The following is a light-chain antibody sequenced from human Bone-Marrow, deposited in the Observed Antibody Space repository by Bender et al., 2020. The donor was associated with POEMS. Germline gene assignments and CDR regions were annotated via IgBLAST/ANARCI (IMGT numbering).Light chain of an antibody. CDR3: TSYAGTSNLL. V-gene: IGLV2-8*01. J-gene: IGLJ2*01. Sequence: QSALTQPPSASGSLGQSVSISCTGSSSDVGGYDSVSWFQKHPGKAPKLMIYEDSKRPSGVPARFSGSKSGNTASLTVSGLQSDDEAEYFCTSYAGTSNLLFGGGTKVTVL. CDR2: EDS. CDR1: SSDVGGYDS.